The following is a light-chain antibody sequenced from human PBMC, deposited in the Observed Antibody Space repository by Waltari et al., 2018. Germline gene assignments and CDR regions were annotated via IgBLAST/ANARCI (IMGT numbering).Light chain of an antibody. CDR3: CSYAGSYTWV. V-gene: IGLV2-11*01. Sequence: QSALTQPRSVSGSPGQSVTISCTATSSDVGGYNYVSWYQQHPGKAPKLMIYDVSKRPSGAPDRFSGSKSGNTASLTISGLQAEDEADYYCCSYAGSYTWVFGGGTKLTVL. CDR1: SSDVGGYNY. J-gene: IGLJ3*02. CDR2: DVS.